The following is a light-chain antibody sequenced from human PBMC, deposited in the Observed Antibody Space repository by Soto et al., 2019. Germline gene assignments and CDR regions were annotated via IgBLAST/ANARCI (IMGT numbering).Light chain of an antibody. CDR3: LLSYSGVRV. V-gene: IGLV7-46*01. Sequence: QTVVTQEPSLTVSPGGTVTLTCGSSTGPVTFSHYPYWFQQKPGQAPRTLIYDATNLQSFTPARFSGSLLGGRAALTLSGALPEDEADYYCLLSYSGVRVFGGGTQLTVL. CDR2: DAT. J-gene: IGLJ2*01. CDR1: TGPVTFSHY.